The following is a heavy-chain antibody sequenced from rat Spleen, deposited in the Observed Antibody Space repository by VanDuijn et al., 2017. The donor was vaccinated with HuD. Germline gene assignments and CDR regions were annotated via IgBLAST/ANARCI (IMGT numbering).Heavy chain of an antibody. J-gene: IGHJ2*01. D-gene: IGHD1-6*01. CDR2: ISASGGST. CDR3: ARQELRIIPTLDY. CDR1: GFTFTSFP. V-gene: IGHV5-46*01. Sequence: EVQLVESGGGLVQPGGSMKLSCTVSGFTFTSFPVAWVRQAPTKGLEWVATISASGGSTYFRDSVKGRFTISRDVTKTTLYLQMSSLRSEDTATYYCARQELRIIPTLDYWGQGVMVTVSS.